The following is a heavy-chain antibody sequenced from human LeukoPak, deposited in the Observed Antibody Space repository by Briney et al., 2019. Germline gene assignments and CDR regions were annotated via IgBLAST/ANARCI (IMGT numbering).Heavy chain of an antibody. CDR2: ISSSSSYT. J-gene: IGHJ4*02. CDR1: AFTLSSYA. V-gene: IGHV3-21*05. D-gene: IGHD6-13*01. Sequence: GGSLRLSCAASAFTLSSYAMNWVRQAPGKGLEWVSYISSSSSYTNYADSVKGRFTISRDNAKNSLYLQMNSLRAEDTAVYYCARAIAAAASYYFDYWGQGTLVTVSS. CDR3: ARAIAAAASYYFDY.